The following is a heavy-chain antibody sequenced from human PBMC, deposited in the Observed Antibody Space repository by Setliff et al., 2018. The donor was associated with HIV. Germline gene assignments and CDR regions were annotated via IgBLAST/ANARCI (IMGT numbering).Heavy chain of an antibody. V-gene: IGHV4-39*07. Sequence: SETLSLTCTVSGGSISSSSYFWGWIRQPPGKGLEWIGSIYYSGSTYYNPSLKSRLTISVDTSKNQFSLNLSSVTAADTAVYYCARWGETTGIKAFDLWGQGTMVTVSS. CDR2: IYYSGST. J-gene: IGHJ3*01. D-gene: IGHD1-1*01. CDR1: GGSISSSSYF. CDR3: ARWGETTGIKAFDL.